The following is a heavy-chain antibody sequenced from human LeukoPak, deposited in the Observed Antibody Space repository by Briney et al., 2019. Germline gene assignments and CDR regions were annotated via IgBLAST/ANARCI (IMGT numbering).Heavy chain of an antibody. D-gene: IGHD3-22*01. CDR2: IIPIFGTA. CDR1: GGTFSSYA. V-gene: IGHV1-69*05. J-gene: IGHJ4*02. CDR3: ARGPDYYDSSCYYYTDFDY. Sequence: SVKVSCKASGGTFSSYAISWVRQAPGQGLEWMGRIIPIFGTANYAQKFQGRVTITTDESTSTAYMELSSLRSEDTAVYYCARGPDYYDSSCYYYTDFDYWGQGTLVTVSS.